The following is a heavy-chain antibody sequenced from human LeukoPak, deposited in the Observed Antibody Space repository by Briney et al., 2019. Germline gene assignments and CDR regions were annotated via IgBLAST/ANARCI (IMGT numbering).Heavy chain of an antibody. J-gene: IGHJ4*02. CDR3: ARMAAAGIGYFDY. CDR1: GFTFSSYS. Sequence: GGSLRLSCAASGFTFSSYSMNWVRQAPGKGLEWVSSISSSSSYIYYADSVKGRFTIYRDNANNSLYLQMNSLRAEDTAVYYCARMAAAGIGYFDYWGQGTLVTVSS. V-gene: IGHV3-21*01. D-gene: IGHD6-13*01. CDR2: ISSSSSYI.